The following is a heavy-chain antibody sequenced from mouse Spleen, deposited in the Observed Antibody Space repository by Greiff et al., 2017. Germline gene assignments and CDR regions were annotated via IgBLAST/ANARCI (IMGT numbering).Heavy chain of an antibody. CDR2: IRLKSDNYAT. CDR3: TAIHYYGYVRYFDV. V-gene: IGHV6-3*01. J-gene: IGHJ1*01. D-gene: IGHD1-2*01. Sequence: EVKLVESGGGLVQPGGSMKLSCVASGFTFSNYWMNWVRQSPEKGLEWVAQIRLKSDNYATHYAESVKGRFTISRDDSKSSVYLQMNNLRAEDTGIYYCTAIHYYGYVRYFDVWGAGTTVTVSS. CDR1: GFTFSNYW.